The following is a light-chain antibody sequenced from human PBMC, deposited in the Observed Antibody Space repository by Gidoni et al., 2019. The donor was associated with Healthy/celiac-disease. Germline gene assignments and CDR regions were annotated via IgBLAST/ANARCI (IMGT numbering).Light chain of an antibody. Sequence: EIVLTQSPGTLSLSPGERATLSCRASQSVSSSYLAWYQQKPGQTPRLLIYGASSRATRIPDRFSGSGSGTEFTPTISRLEPEDFAVYYCQQYGSSPMYTFGQGTKLEIK. V-gene: IGKV3-20*01. CDR2: GAS. CDR1: QSVSSSY. J-gene: IGKJ2*01. CDR3: QQYGSSPMYT.